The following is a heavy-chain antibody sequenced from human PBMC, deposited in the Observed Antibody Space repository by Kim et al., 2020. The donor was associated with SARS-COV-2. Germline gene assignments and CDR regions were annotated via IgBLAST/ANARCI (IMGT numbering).Heavy chain of an antibody. Sequence: GGSLRLSCAASGFLFSDYSLNWVRQAPGKGLEWISYINGNSGTIYYADSVKGRFTVSRDNAQNSLFLQMERLEAGDTGVYYCAREPYSSGESDYWGQGTL. CDR3: AREPYSSGESDY. D-gene: IGHD6-19*01. CDR2: INGNSGTI. J-gene: IGHJ4*02. CDR1: GFLFSDYS. V-gene: IGHV3-48*04.